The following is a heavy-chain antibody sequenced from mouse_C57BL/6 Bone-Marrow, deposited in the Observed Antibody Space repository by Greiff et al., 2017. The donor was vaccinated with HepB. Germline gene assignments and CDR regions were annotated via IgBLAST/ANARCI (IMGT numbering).Heavy chain of an antibody. D-gene: IGHD1-1*01. CDR1: GYTFTNYW. V-gene: IGHV1-63*01. CDR2: IYPGGGYT. CDR3: AIITTVVAYYFDY. J-gene: IGHJ2*01. Sequence: QVQLQQSGAELVRPGTSVKMSCKASGYTFTNYWIGWAKQRPGHGLEWIGDIYPGGGYTNYNEKFKGKATPTADKSSSTAYMQFSSLTSEDSAIYYCAIITTVVAYYFDYWGQGTTLTVSS.